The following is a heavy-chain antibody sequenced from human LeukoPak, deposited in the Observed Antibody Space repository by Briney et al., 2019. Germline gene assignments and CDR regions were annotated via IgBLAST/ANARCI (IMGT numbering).Heavy chain of an antibody. CDR1: GYTFTSYY. J-gene: IGHJ4*02. V-gene: IGHV1-46*01. Sequence: ASVKVSCKASGYTFTSYYMHWVRQAPGQGLEWMGIINPSGGSTSCAQKFQGRVTMTRDTSTSTVYMELSSLRSEDTAVYYCARAGGDYYDSSGVDYWGQGTLVTVSS. D-gene: IGHD3-22*01. CDR3: ARAGGDYYDSSGVDY. CDR2: INPSGGST.